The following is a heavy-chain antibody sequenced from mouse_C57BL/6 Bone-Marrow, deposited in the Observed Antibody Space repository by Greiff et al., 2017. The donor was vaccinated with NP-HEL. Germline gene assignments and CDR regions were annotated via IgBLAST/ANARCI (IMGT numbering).Heavy chain of an antibody. D-gene: IGHD5-5*01. V-gene: IGHV1-82*01. J-gene: IGHJ3*01. CDR2: IYPGDGDT. CDR3: ARSLPLRTWFAY. CDR1: GYAFSSSW. Sequence: VKLQESGPELVKPGASVKISCKASGYAFSSSWMNWVKQRPGKGLEWIGRIYPGDGDTNYNGKFKGKATLTADKSSSTAYMQLSSLTSEDSAVYFCARSLPLRTWFAYWGQGTLVTVSA.